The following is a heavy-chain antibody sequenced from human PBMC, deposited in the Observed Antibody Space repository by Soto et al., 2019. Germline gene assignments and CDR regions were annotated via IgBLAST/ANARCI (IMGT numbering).Heavy chain of an antibody. J-gene: IGHJ5*02. V-gene: IGHV4-30-4*01. D-gene: IGHD2-2*01. CDR3: ARDGRRVPAAPGFDP. CDR2: IYYSGST. CDR1: GGSISSGDYY. Sequence: SETLSLTCTVSGGSISSGDYYWSWVRQPPGKGLEWIGYIYYSGSTYYNPSLKSRVTISVDTSKNQFSLKLSSVTAADTAVYYCARDGRRVPAAPGFDPWGQGTLVTVSS.